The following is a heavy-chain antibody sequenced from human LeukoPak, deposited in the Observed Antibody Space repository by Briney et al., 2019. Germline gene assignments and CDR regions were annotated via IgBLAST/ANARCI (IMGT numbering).Heavy chain of an antibody. J-gene: IGHJ3*02. CDR3: AKDLGARFLGYDAFDI. CDR1: GFTFSNAW. Sequence: PGMSLRLSCAASGFTFSNAWMSWVRQAPGKGLEWVAVISYDGSNKYYADSVKGRFTISRDNSKNTLYLQMNSLRAEDTALYYCAKDLGARFLGYDAFDIWGPGTMVTVSS. D-gene: IGHD3-3*01. CDR2: ISYDGSNK. V-gene: IGHV3-30*18.